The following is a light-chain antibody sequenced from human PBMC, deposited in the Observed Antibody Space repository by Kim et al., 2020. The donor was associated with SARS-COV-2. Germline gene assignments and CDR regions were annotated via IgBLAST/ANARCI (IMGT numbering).Light chain of an antibody. CDR3: CSYAGSRNV. CDR1: SSDVGNYNL. J-gene: IGLJ7*01. CDR2: EVT. V-gene: IGLV2-23*02. Sequence: PGQSITLSCTGTSSDVGNYNLVSWYQQHPGKAPKLMIYEVTKRPSGVSNRFSGSKSGNTASLTISGLQAEDEADYYCCSYAGSRNVFGGGTQLTVL.